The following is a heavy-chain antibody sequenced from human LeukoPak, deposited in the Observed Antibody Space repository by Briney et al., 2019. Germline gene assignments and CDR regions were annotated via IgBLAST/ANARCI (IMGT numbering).Heavy chain of an antibody. CDR3: AGHLRITIFGVVILRPFDY. CDR1: GGSISSSSYY. V-gene: IGHV4-39*01. D-gene: IGHD3-3*01. CDR2: IDYSGST. J-gene: IGHJ4*02. Sequence: PSETLSLTCTVSGGSISSSSYYWRWIRQLPGKGLEWIGSIDYSGSTYYNPSLKSRVTISVDTSKNQFSLKLSSVTAADTAVYCCAGHLRITIFGVVILRPFDYWGQGTLVTVSP.